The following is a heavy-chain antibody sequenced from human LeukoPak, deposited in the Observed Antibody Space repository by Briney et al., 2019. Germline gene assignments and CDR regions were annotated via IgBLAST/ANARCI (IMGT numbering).Heavy chain of an antibody. D-gene: IGHD3-10*01. J-gene: IGHJ4*02. Sequence: GGSLRLSCAAPGFTFSSYGMHWVRQAPGKGLEWVAVISYDGSNKYYADSVKGRFTISRDNSKNTLYLQMNSLRAEDTAVYYCAKMGLYYGSGSYYNKGSFDYWGQGTLVTVSS. V-gene: IGHV3-30*18. CDR1: GFTFSSYG. CDR2: ISYDGSNK. CDR3: AKMGLYYGSGSYYNKGSFDY.